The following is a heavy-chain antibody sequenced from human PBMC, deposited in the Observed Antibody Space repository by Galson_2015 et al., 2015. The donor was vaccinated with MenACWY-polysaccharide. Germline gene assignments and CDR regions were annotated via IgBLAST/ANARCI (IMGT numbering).Heavy chain of an antibody. CDR2: IKQDGSEK. J-gene: IGHJ4*02. Sequence: SLRLSCAASGFTFSSYWMSWVRQAPGKGLEWVAVIKQDGSEKSHVDSVKGRFTISRDNTKNSVYLQMNNLRAEDTAVYYCVRDLTGLQLLRKRFDHWGQGIPVIVSS. V-gene: IGHV3-7*01. CDR3: VRDLTGLQLLRKRFDH. D-gene: IGHD2-2*01. CDR1: GFTFSSYW.